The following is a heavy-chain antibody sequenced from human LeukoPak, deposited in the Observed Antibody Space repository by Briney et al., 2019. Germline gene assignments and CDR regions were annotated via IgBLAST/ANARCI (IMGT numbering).Heavy chain of an antibody. Sequence: PGGSLRLSCAASGFTFSSYGMHWVRQAPGKGLEWVAVISYDGSNKYYADSVKGRFTISRDNSKNTLYLRMNSLRAEDTAVYYCARGTYGDYHFDYWGQGTLVTVSS. J-gene: IGHJ4*02. CDR3: ARGTYGDYHFDY. V-gene: IGHV3-30*03. CDR2: ISYDGSNK. D-gene: IGHD4-17*01. CDR1: GFTFSSYG.